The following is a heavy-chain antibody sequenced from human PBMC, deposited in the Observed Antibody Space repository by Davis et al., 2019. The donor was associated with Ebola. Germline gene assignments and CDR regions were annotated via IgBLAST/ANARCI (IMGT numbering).Heavy chain of an antibody. J-gene: IGHJ4*02. CDR2: IYYSGST. CDR3: ASGYDALDY. D-gene: IGHD2-2*01. V-gene: IGHV4-61*01. Sequence: PSETLSLTCTVSGGSVSSSSYYWSWIRQPPGKGLEWIGYIYYSGSTNYNPSLKSRVTISVDTSKNQFSLKLSSVTAADTAVYYCASGYDALDYWGQGTLVTVSS. CDR1: GGSVSSSSYY.